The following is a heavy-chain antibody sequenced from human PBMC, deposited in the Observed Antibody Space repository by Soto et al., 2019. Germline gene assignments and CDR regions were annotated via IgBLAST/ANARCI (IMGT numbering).Heavy chain of an antibody. J-gene: IGHJ4*02. CDR2: INHSGST. V-gene: IGHV4-34*01. Sequence: QVQLQQWGAGLLKPSETLSLTCAVYGGSFSGYYWSWIRQPPGKGLEWIGEINHSGSTNYNPSLKSRVTISVDTSKNQFSLKLSSVTAAETAGYYCARVRGGYANFDYWGQGTLVTVSS. D-gene: IGHD5-12*01. CDR3: ARVRGGYANFDY. CDR1: GGSFSGYY.